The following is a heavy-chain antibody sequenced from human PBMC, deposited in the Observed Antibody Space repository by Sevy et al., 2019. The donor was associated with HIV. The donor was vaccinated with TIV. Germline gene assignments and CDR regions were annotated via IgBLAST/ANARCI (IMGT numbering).Heavy chain of an antibody. CDR2: INPNSGGT. CDR1: GYTFTGYY. D-gene: IGHD3-16*01. J-gene: IGHJ4*02. CDR3: GRTSPRGGFDY. V-gene: IGHV1-2*02. Sequence: ASVKVSCKASGYTFTGYYMHWVRQAPGQGLEWMGWINPNSGGTNYAQKFQGRVTMTRDTSTSTVYMELSSLRSDDTAVYYCGRTSPRGGFDYWGQGALVTVSS.